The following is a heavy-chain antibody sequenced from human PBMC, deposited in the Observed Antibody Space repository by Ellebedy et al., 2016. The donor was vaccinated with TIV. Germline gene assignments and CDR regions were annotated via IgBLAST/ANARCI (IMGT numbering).Heavy chain of an antibody. CDR3: AREEWELRRRGAFDI. D-gene: IGHD1-26*01. V-gene: IGHV1-18*01. CDR2: ISAYNGNT. J-gene: IGHJ3*02. CDR1: GYTFTSYG. Sequence: ASVKVSXXASGYTFTSYGISWVRQAPGQGLEWMGWISAYNGNTNYAQKLQGRVTMTTDTSTSTAYMELRSLRSDDTAVYYCAREEWELRRRGAFDIWGQGTMVTVSS.